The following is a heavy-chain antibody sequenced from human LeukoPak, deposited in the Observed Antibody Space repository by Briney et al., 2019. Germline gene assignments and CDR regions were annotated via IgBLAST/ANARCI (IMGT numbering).Heavy chain of an antibody. CDR1: GDSIRNYY. V-gene: IGHV4-59*08. CDR2: ISYSGST. CDR3: ARHRYYYDSSGYYYQP. J-gene: IGHJ5*02. Sequence: SETLSLTCTVSGDSIRNYYWSWIRQPPGKGLEWIGFISYSGSTYYIPSLNSRVTMSLDTSRNQLSLMLSPVTVADTAVYYCARHRYYYDSSGYYYQPWGQGTLVTVSS. D-gene: IGHD3-22*01.